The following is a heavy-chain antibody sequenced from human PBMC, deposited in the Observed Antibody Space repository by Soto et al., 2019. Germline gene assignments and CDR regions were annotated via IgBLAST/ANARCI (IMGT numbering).Heavy chain of an antibody. J-gene: IGHJ1*01. D-gene: IGHD3-3*01. Sequence: EVQLMESGGGLVQPGGSLRLSCAASGFIVNNIFMTWVRQAPGKGLEWLSTISSDDNTYYADSVKGRFTISRDSSKNTLYLQMESLGGGEHGGYQCAGDNTGGSYHFSPGGQGALVTVPS. CDR1: GFIVNNIF. CDR3: AGDNTGGSYHFSP. CDR2: ISSDDNT. V-gene: IGHV3-66*01.